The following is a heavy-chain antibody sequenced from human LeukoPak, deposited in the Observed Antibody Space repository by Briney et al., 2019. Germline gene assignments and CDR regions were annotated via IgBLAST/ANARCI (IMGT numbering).Heavy chain of an antibody. Sequence: ASVKVSCKASGGTFSSYAISWVRQAPGQGLEWMGGIIPIFGTANYAQKFQGRVTITTDESTSTAYMELSSLRSEDTAVYYCARGPGIAAVGLENYFDYWGQGTLVTVSS. J-gene: IGHJ4*02. CDR3: ARGPGIAAVGLENYFDY. D-gene: IGHD6-13*01. CDR2: IIPIFGTA. V-gene: IGHV1-69*05. CDR1: GGTFSSYA.